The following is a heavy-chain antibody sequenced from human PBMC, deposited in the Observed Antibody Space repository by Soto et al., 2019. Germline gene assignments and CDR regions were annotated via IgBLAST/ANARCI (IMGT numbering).Heavy chain of an antibody. D-gene: IGHD3-22*01. CDR2: MYRGGST. J-gene: IGHJ4*02. CDR3: ARVDYYDSSGRHSYLDY. Sequence: QVQLQESGPGLVKPSQTLSLTCTVSGGSISSGRYYWAWIRQHPGKGLEWIGYMYRGGSTYYNPSLKSRVTISVDMSKNPFSLNLSSVTAADTAMYYCARVDYYDSSGRHSYLDYWGQGALVSVSS. CDR1: GGSISSGRYY. V-gene: IGHV4-31*03.